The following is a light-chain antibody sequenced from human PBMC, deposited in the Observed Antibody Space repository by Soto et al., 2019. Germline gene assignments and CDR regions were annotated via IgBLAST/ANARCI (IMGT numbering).Light chain of an antibody. CDR3: QQRSNWPRT. CDR1: QSVSSY. J-gene: IGKJ3*01. Sequence: EIVLTQSPATLSLSPGERATLSCRASQSVSSYLAWYQQKPGQAPRLLIYDASNSATGIPARFSGSGSGTGFTLNISSLETEDFAVYYCQQRSNWPRTFGPGTKVDIK. CDR2: DAS. V-gene: IGKV3-11*01.